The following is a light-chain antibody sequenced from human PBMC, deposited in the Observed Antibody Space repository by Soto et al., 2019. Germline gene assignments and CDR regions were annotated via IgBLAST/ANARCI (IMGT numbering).Light chain of an antibody. V-gene: IGKV3-11*01. J-gene: IGKJ2*01. CDR2: DAS. Sequence: EIVLTQSPATLSLSPGERATLSCRASQSVSSYLAWYQQKPRQTPRLLIYDASNRATGIPARFSGSGSGTDFTLTISSLEPEDFAVYYCQQRSSWPRTFGQGTKLEIK. CDR3: QQRSSWPRT. CDR1: QSVSSY.